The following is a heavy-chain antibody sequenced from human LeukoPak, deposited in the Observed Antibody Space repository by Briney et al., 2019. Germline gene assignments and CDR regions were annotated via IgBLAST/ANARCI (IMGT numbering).Heavy chain of an antibody. D-gene: IGHD2-15*01. V-gene: IGHV5-51*01. J-gene: IGHJ4*02. CDR2: IYPGDSDT. CDR1: GYSFTSYW. Sequence: GESLKISCKGSGYSFTSYWIGWVRQMPGKGLEWMGIIYPGDSDTRYSPSFQGQVTISADKSISTAYLQWSSLKASDTAVYYCARQLRYCSGGSCQFGALDYWGQGTLVTVSS. CDR3: ARQLRYCSGGSCQFGALDY.